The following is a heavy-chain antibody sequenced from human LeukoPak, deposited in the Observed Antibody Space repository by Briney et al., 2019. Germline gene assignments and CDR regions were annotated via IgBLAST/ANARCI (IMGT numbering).Heavy chain of an antibody. Sequence: SETLSLTCTVSGYSISSSYYWGWIRQPPGKGLEWIGSIYYSGSTNYIPSLRGRVTISLDTSKNQFSLNLSSVTAADTAVYYCARVAARTVEYWGQGTLVTVSS. J-gene: IGHJ4*02. V-gene: IGHV4-38-2*02. CDR1: GYSISSSYY. CDR2: IYYSGST. CDR3: ARVAARTVEY. D-gene: IGHD2-15*01.